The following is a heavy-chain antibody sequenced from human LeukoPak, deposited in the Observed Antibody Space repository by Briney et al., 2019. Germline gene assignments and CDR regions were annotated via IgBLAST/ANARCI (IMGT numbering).Heavy chain of an antibody. CDR1: GFTFSSYG. D-gene: IGHD3-10*01. CDR2: ISGSGERT. CDR3: ARIRGYYGSGSYWGYFDY. J-gene: IGHJ4*02. V-gene: IGHV3-23*01. Sequence: TGGSLRLSCAASGFTFSSYGMSWVRQAPGKGLEWVSAISGSGERTYYADSVKGRFTISRDNSKNTLYLQMNSLRAEDTAVYYCARIRGYYGSGSYWGYFDYWGQGALVTVSS.